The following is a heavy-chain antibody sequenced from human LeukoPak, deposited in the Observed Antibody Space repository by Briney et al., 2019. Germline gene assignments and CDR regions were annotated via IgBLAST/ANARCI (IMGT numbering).Heavy chain of an antibody. CDR1: GFTFSNAW. D-gene: IGHD3-22*01. CDR3: TTDLIVVVIDALDI. CDR2: IKSKTDGGTT. J-gene: IGHJ3*02. V-gene: IGHV3-15*01. Sequence: GGSLRLSCAASGFTFSNAWMSWVRQAPGKGLEWVGRIKSKTDGGTTDYAAPVKGRFTISRDDSKNTLYLQMNSLKTEDTAVYYCTTDLIVVVIDALDILGQGTMVTVSS.